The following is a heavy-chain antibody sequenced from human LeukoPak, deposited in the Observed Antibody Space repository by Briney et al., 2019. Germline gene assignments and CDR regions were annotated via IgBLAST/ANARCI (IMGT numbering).Heavy chain of an antibody. CDR1: GFTFSNCA. J-gene: IGHJ4*02. Sequence: GGSLRLSCAASGFTFSNCAMHWVRQAPGKELDWVAVISDDGNNKYYADSVKGRFTISRDNSKNTLYLQMNSLRAEDTAVYYCARDIEWLVVFWFDYWGQGTLVTVSS. CDR3: ARDIEWLVVFWFDY. D-gene: IGHD6-19*01. CDR2: ISDDGNNK. V-gene: IGHV3-30*04.